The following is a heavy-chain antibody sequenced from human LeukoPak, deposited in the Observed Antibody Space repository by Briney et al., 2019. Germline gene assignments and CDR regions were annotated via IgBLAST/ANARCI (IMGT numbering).Heavy chain of an antibody. D-gene: IGHD2-15*01. CDR3: ATEQYCSGGSCSMDTAMV. Sequence: SETLSLTCAVYGGSFSGYYWSWIRQPPGKGLEWIGEINHSGSTNYNPSLKSRVTISVDTSKNQFSLKLSSVTAADTAVCYCATEQYCSGGSCSMDTAMVWGQGTLVTVSS. J-gene: IGHJ4*02. CDR1: GGSFSGYY. CDR2: INHSGST. V-gene: IGHV4-34*01.